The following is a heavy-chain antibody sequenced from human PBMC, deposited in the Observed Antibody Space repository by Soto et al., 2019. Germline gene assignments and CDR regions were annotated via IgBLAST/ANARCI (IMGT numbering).Heavy chain of an antibody. Sequence: GGSLRLSCAASGFTFSSYAMSWVRQAPGKGLEWVSAISGSGGSTYYADSVKGRFTISRDNSKNTLYLQMNSLRAEDTAVYYGAKGGQLVVVPAAIASYFDYWGQGTLVTVSS. V-gene: IGHV3-23*01. CDR3: AKGGQLVVVPAAIASYFDY. D-gene: IGHD2-2*02. J-gene: IGHJ4*02. CDR2: ISGSGGST. CDR1: GFTFSSYA.